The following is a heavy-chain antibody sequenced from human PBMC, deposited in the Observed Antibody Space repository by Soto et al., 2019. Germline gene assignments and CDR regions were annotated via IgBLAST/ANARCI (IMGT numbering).Heavy chain of an antibody. CDR1: GGSVSSGSYY. CDR3: ASERWLQFLDYYYGMDV. J-gene: IGHJ6*02. Sequence: SETLSLTCTVSGGSVSSGSYYWSWIRQPPGKGLEWIGYIYYSGSTNYNPSLKSRVTISVDTSKNQFSRRLSSVTAADTAVYYCASERWLQFLDYYYGMDVWGQGTTVTV. V-gene: IGHV4-61*01. D-gene: IGHD5-12*01. CDR2: IYYSGST.